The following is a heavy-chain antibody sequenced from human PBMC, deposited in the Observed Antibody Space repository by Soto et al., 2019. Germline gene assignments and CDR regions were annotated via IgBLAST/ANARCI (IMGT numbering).Heavy chain of an antibody. CDR3: ASRKSSTYFDY. CDR2: IYYSGDT. CDR1: GGTISSSSYY. V-gene: IGHV4-30-4*08. Sequence: PSETLXLTCTVSGGTISSSSYYWGWIRQPPGKGLEWIGYIYYSGDTNYNPSLKSRVIISVDTSKNQFSLKLSSVTAADAAVYYCASRKSSTYFDYWGQGTLVTVSS. J-gene: IGHJ4*02. D-gene: IGHD3-10*01.